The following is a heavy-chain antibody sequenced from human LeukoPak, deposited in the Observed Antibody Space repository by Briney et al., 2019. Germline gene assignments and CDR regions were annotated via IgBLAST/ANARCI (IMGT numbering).Heavy chain of an antibody. CDR1: GVSISSYY. CDR2: IYYSGST. Sequence: PSETLSLTCTVSGVSISSYYWSWIRQPPGKGLEWIGHIYYSGSTNYNPSLKSRVTISIDTSKNQFSLRLSSVTAADTAVYYCAREGGTYYDFWSGYSNPNWFDPWGQGTLVTVSS. CDR3: AREGGTYYDFWSGYSNPNWFDP. J-gene: IGHJ5*02. D-gene: IGHD3-3*01. V-gene: IGHV4-59*01.